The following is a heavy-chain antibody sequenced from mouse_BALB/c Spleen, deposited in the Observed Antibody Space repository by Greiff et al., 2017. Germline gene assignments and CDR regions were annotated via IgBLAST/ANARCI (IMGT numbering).Heavy chain of an antibody. J-gene: IGHJ2*01. CDR3: AREPDSSGYPDY. D-gene: IGHD3-2*01. Sequence: VQLKESGPGLVKPSQSLSLTCSVTGYSITSGYYWNWIRQFPGNKLEWMGYISYDGSNNYNPSLKNRISITRDTSKNQFFLKLNSVTTEDTATYYCAREPDSSGYPDYWGQGTTLTVSS. CDR2: ISYDGSN. CDR1: GYSITSGYY. V-gene: IGHV3-6*02.